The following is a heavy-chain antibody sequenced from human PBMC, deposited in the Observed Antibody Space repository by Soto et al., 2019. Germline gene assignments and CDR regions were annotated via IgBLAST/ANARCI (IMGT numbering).Heavy chain of an antibody. Sequence: ASVKVSCKASGYTFTSYYMHWVRQAPGQRLEWMGIINPSGGSTSYAQKFQGRVTMTRDTSTSTVYMELSSLRSEDTAVYYCARVRGTYYDILTADDAFDIWGQGTMVTVSS. V-gene: IGHV1-46*03. CDR3: ARVRGTYYDILTADDAFDI. CDR1: GYTFTSYY. CDR2: INPSGGST. D-gene: IGHD3-9*01. J-gene: IGHJ3*02.